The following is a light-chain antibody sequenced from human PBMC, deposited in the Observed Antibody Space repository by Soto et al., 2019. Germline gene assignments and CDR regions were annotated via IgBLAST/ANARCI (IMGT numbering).Light chain of an antibody. CDR3: SSYTSSSTLFYV. CDR2: EVS. CDR1: SGDVGGYNY. J-gene: IGLJ1*01. V-gene: IGLV2-14*01. Sequence: QSALTQPASVSGSPGQSITISCTGTSGDVGGYNYVSWYQQHPGKAPKLMIYEVSNRPSGVSNRFSGSKSGNTASLTISGLQAEDEADYYCSSYTSSSTLFYVFGTGTKLTVL.